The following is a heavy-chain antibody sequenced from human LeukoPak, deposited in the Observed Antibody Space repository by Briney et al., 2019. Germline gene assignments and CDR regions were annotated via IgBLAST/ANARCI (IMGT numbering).Heavy chain of an antibody. CDR3: ARGRYSSGWYSSGTNWFDP. D-gene: IGHD6-19*01. CDR1: GYTFTSYD. Sequence: GASVKVSCTASGYTFTSYDINWVRQATGQGLEWMGWMNPNSGNTGYAQKFQGRVTMTRNTSISTAYMELSSLRSEDTAVYYCARGRYSSGWYSSGTNWFDPWGQGTLVTVSS. CDR2: MNPNSGNT. V-gene: IGHV1-8*01. J-gene: IGHJ5*02.